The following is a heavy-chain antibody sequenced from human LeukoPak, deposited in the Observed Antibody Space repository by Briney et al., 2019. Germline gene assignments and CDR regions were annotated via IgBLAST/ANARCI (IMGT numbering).Heavy chain of an antibody. V-gene: IGHV4-39*07. D-gene: IGHD3-22*01. CDR2: IYYSGTT. CDR1: GGSISSSSYY. CDR3: ARDQFYSSGYHPPYWYFDL. J-gene: IGHJ2*01. Sequence: SETLSLTCTVSGGSISSSSYYWGWIRQPPGKGLEWIGNIYYSGTTNYNPSLKSRVTTSQDTSKNHFSLKLRSVTAADTAVYYCARDQFYSSGYHPPYWYFDLWGRGTLVTVSS.